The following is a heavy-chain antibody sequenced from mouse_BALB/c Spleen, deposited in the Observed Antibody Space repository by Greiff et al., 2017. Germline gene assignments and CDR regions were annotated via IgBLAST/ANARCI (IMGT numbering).Heavy chain of an antibody. D-gene: IGHD1-1*01. CDR3: ARGYGSSYVGFAY. CDR2: ISSGGST. V-gene: IGHV5-6-5*01. CDR1: GFTFSSYA. J-gene: IGHJ3*01. Sequence: EVKLVESGGGLVKPGGSLKLSCAASGFTFSSYAMSWVRQTPEKRLEWVASISSGGSTYYPDSVKGRFTISRDNARNILYLQMSSLRSEDTAMYYCARGYGSSYVGFAYWGQGTLVTVSA.